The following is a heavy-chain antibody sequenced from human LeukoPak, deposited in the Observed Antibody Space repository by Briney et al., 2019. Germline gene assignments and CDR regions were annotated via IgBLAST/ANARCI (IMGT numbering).Heavy chain of an antibody. V-gene: IGHV3-7*01. Sequence: SVGSLRLSCAASGFTFCRYWMNWVRQAPGRGLEWVANIKPDGSETYYVDSVKGRFTISRDNAKDSLYLQINTLRAEDKAEYYCLDSADLGWGQGTLVTVS. J-gene: IGHJ4*02. CDR1: GFTFCRYW. CDR3: LDSADLG. CDR2: IKPDGSET. D-gene: IGHD3-9*01.